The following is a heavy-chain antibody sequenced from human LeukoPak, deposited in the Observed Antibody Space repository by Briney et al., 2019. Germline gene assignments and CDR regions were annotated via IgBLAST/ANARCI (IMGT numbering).Heavy chain of an antibody. CDR1: GFTFSSYG. CDR3: ARDRGCSSTSCDPDAFDI. J-gene: IGHJ3*02. Sequence: PGGSLRLSCAASGFTFSSYGMHWVRQAPGKGLEWVAVISYDGSNKYYADSVKGRFTISRDNSKNTLYLQMNSLRAEDTAVYYCARDRGCSSTSCDPDAFDIWGQGTMVTVSS. V-gene: IGHV3-30*03. D-gene: IGHD2-2*01. CDR2: ISYDGSNK.